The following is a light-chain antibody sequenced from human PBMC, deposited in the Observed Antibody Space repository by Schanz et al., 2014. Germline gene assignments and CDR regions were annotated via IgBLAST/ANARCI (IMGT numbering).Light chain of an antibody. CDR3: QKYNSAPQGFT. CDR2: GAS. Sequence: EIMMTQSPATLSVSPGERATLSCRASQSVSSNLAWYQQKPGQAPRLLISGASTRATGIPARFSGSGSGTEFTLTISSLQSEDFATYYCQKYNSAPQGFTFGPGTKVGIK. CDR1: QSVSSN. J-gene: IGKJ3*01. V-gene: IGKV3-15*01.